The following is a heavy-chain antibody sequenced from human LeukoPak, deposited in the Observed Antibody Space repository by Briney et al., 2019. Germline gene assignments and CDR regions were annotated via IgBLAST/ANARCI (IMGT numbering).Heavy chain of an antibody. CDR3: ARGLSGSYYASLGFDP. V-gene: IGHV1-8*01. D-gene: IGHD1-26*01. CDR1: GYTFTSYD. J-gene: IGHJ5*02. Sequence: ASVKVSCKASGYTFTSYDINWVRQATGQGLEWMGWMNPNSGNTGYAQKFQGRVSMTRNPSISTAYMELSSLRSEDTAVYYCARGLSGSYYASLGFDPWGQGTLVTVSS. CDR2: MNPNSGNT.